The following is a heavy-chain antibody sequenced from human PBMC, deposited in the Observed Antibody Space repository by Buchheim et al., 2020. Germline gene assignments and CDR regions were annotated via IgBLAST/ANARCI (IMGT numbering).Heavy chain of an antibody. Sequence: QVQLQESGPGLVKPSQTLSLTCTVSGGSISSGSYFWSWIRQPAGKGLEWIGRISSGGSTNYNASLKSRVIISAATPTNQFSLILTSVTAADTAVYYCAKTGGTYYYGLDVWGQGT. J-gene: IGHJ6*02. D-gene: IGHD3-16*01. CDR3: AKTGGTYYYGLDV. CDR2: ISSGGST. CDR1: GGSISSGSYF. V-gene: IGHV4-61*02.